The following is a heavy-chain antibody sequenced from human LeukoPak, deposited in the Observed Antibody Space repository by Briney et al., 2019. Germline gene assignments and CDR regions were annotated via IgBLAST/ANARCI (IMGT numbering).Heavy chain of an antibody. J-gene: IGHJ4*01. Sequence: PGRSLRLSCAASGFTFSSYGMHWDRQAPGKGLEWVAVILYDGSNKYYRDSVKDRLIICRDNPENTPYLQMNSQRCEHTCVYVCAKPITPYSSREPHFDDWGQGTLVTVSS. CDR3: AKPITPYSSREPHFDD. CDR2: ILYDGSNK. D-gene: IGHD6-13*01. V-gene: IGHV3-30*18. CDR1: GFTFSSYG.